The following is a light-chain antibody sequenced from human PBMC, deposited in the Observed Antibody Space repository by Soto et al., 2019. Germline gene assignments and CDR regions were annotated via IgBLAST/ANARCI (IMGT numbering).Light chain of an antibody. Sequence: QSALTQPASVSGSPGQSITISCTGTSSDVGGYNYVSWYQQHPGKAPKLMIYEVTNRPSGVSNRFAGSKSGNTASLTISGLQADDEADYCCSSYTSNSTLVFGGGTKLTVL. CDR2: EVT. J-gene: IGLJ2*01. CDR3: SSYTSNSTLV. CDR1: SSDVGGYNY. V-gene: IGLV2-14*01.